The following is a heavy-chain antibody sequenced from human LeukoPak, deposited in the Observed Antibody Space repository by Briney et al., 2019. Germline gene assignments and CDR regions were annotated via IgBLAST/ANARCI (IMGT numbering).Heavy chain of an antibody. D-gene: IGHD2-15*01. CDR1: GFTVSSNY. CDR2: IYSGGST. Sequence: GGSLRLSCAASGFTVSSNYMGWVRQAPGQGLEWVSVIYSGGSTYYADSVKGRFTISRDNSKNTLYLQMNSLRAEDTAVYYCARDSEDLDYYYGMDVWGKGTTVTVSS. V-gene: IGHV3-53*01. CDR3: ARDSEDLDYYYGMDV. J-gene: IGHJ6*04.